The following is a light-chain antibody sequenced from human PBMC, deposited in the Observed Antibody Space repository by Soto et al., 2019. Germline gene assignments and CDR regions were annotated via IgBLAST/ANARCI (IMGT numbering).Light chain of an antibody. CDR1: QSAITW. CDR2: DAS. CDR3: QQYNTFPWT. Sequence: DIQMTQSPSTLSASVGDRVNITCRASQSAITWLAWYQQKPGKAPNLLIYDASSLKSGVPSRFSGSGSGTDFTLTISSLQPEDFVTYYCQQYNTFPWTLGQGTKVEIK. J-gene: IGKJ1*01. V-gene: IGKV1-5*01.